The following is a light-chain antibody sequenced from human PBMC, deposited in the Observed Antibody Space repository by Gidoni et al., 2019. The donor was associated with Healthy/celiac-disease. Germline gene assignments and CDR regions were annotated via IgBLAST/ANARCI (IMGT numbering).Light chain of an antibody. CDR3: QQGA. Sequence: ELVLTQSPGTLSLSPGERATLSCRASQSVSSTYLAWYQQKPGQAPRLLISGASSRVTGVPDRFSGSGSGTDFTLTISRMEPEDFEVYYCQQGAFGQGTKVEMK. CDR1: QSVSSTY. V-gene: IGKV3-20*01. CDR2: GAS. J-gene: IGKJ1*01.